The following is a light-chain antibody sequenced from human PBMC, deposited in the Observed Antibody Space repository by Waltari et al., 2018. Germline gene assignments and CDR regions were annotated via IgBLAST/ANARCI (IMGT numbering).Light chain of an antibody. V-gene: IGLV1-47*01. CDR2: RNN. CDR1: SSNIGRNY. J-gene: IGLJ3*02. CDR3: AAWDDSLSGHWV. Sequence: QSVLTQPPSASGTPGQRVTISCSGSSSNIGRNYVYWSQQLPGTAPKLLIYRNNQRPSGVPDRFSGSKSGTSASLAISGLRSEDEADYYCAAWDDSLSGHWVFGGGAKLTVL.